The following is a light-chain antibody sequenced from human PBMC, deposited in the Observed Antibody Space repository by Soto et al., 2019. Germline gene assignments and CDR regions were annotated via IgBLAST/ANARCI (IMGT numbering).Light chain of an antibody. J-gene: IGKJ2*01. Sequence: EIVLTQSPGTLSLSPGERATLSCRASQSVKSSYLAWYQQKPGQAPRLLIYGASSRATGIPDRFSGSGSGTDFTLTISRLEPEDFAVYYCQQYGSSLYTFGQGTNLEIK. V-gene: IGKV3-20*01. CDR1: QSVKSSY. CDR3: QQYGSSLYT. CDR2: GAS.